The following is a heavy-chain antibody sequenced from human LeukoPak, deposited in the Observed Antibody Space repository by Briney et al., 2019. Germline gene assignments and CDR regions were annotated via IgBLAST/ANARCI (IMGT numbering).Heavy chain of an antibody. CDR3: AKPPYSSSWFPFDY. J-gene: IGHJ4*02. Sequence: GGSLRLSCAASGFTFSDYYMTWIRQAPGKGLEWVSYISGGSSYTNYADSVKGRFTISRDNAKNSLYLQMNSLRAEDTAVYYCAKPPYSSSWFPFDYWGQGTLVTVSS. V-gene: IGHV3-11*03. D-gene: IGHD6-13*01. CDR1: GFTFSDYY. CDR2: ISGGSSYT.